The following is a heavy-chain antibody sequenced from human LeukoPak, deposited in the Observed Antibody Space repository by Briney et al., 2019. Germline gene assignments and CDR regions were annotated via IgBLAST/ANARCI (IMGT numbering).Heavy chain of an antibody. V-gene: IGHV3-23*01. Sequence: PGGSLRLSCAASGFTFSSYAMSWVRQAPGKGLEWVSAISGSGGSTYYADSVKGRFTISRDNSKNTLYLQMNSLRAEDTAVYYCATDSCSGGSCLSHSFDYWGQGTLVTVYS. J-gene: IGHJ4*02. CDR2: ISGSGGST. D-gene: IGHD2-15*01. CDR3: ATDSCSGGSCLSHSFDY. CDR1: GFTFSSYA.